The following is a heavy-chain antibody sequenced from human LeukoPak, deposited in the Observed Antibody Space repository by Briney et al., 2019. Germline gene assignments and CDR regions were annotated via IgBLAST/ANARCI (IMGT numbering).Heavy chain of an antibody. Sequence: GGSLRLSCAASGFTFSTYWMTWVRQAPGKGLEWVANIKEDGSEKYYVDSVKGRFTISRDNAKNSLYLQMNTLRAEDTAVYYCTRDTGCSGGTCYSFYDSWGRGTLVTVSS. D-gene: IGHD2-15*01. CDR3: TRDTGCSGGTCYSFYDS. CDR2: IKEDGSEK. CDR1: GFTFSTYW. J-gene: IGHJ4*02. V-gene: IGHV3-7*01.